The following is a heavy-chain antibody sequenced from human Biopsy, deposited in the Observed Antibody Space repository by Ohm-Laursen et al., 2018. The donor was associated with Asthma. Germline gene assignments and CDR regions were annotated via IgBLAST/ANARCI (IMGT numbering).Heavy chain of an antibody. D-gene: IGHD1-20*01. J-gene: IGHJ6*02. CDR1: GGTLNNYA. V-gene: IGHV1-69*13. CDR2: ISPIFGAI. Sequence: GASVKVSCKASGGTLNNYAINWVRQAPGQGLEWMGGISPIFGAIKYGQKFQGRLTLTADVFTNTVHMELSSLRSEDTAVYYCARGSKIGFPRLVYNWVRRGYYYSLDVWGQGTTVTVSS. CDR3: ARGSKIGFPRLVYNWVRRGYYYSLDV.